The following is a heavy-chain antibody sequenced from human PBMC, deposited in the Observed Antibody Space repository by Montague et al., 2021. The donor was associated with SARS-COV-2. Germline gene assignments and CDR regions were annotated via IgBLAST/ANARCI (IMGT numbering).Heavy chain of an antibody. V-gene: IGHV4-34*01. Sequence: SETLSLTCAVSGGSFSGNYWSWIRQPPGKGLEWIGEINLSGSTNSNPSLNSRVTISVDTSKNQISLMLSSVTAADTAVSYCAGVRYYGSGTSLGMDVWGQGTTVTVSS. CDR1: GGSFSGNY. D-gene: IGHD3-10*01. CDR3: AGVRYYGSGTSLGMDV. CDR2: INLSGST. J-gene: IGHJ6*02.